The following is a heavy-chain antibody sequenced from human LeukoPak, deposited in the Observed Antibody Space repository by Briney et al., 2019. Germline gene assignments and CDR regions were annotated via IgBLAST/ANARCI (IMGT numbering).Heavy chain of an antibody. D-gene: IGHD1/OR15-1a*01. CDR3: ARYPQPTEQPVYWYFDL. J-gene: IGHJ2*01. Sequence: ASVRASCKTSGYSFTSYGISWVRQAPGQGLECMGWISTDNGNTKYTQKFQGRVTMTTDTSTATAYMELRSLRFDDTALYYCARYPQPTEQPVYWYFDLWGRGTLVTVSS. CDR1: GYSFTSYG. CDR2: ISTDNGNT. V-gene: IGHV1-18*01.